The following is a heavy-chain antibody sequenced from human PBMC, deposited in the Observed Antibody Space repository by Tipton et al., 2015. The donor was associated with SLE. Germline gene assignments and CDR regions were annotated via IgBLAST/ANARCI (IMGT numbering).Heavy chain of an antibody. J-gene: IGHJ4*02. CDR3: ARVLYSGGYFDY. CDR2: INPRGGT. CDR1: GGSFSDYY. Sequence: TLSLTCSIYGGSFSDYYWSWIRQPPGEVLEWIGEINPRGGTGYNPSLKSRVTISEDTSRNQFSLKLSSVTAADTAIYYCARVLYSGGYFDYWGQGTLVNVSS. V-gene: IGHV4-34*01. D-gene: IGHD2-21*01.